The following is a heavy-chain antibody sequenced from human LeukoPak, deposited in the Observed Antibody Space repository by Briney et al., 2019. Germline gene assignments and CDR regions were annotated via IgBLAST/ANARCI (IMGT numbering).Heavy chain of an antibody. CDR3: ARDGPGTPPLEY. D-gene: IGHD1-1*01. CDR1: GFTFSSYA. CDR2: ISHDGSNK. J-gene: IGHJ4*02. V-gene: IGHV3-30*04. Sequence: GGSLRLSCAASGFTFSSYAMHWVRQAPGKGLEWVAVISHDGSNKYYADSVKGRFTISRDNAKNTLYLQMNSLRAEDTAVYYCARDGPGTPPLEYWGQGTLVTVSS.